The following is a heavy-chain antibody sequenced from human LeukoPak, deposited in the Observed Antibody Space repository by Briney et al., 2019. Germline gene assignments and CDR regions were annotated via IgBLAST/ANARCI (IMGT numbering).Heavy chain of an antibody. CDR1: GGSFSGYY. D-gene: IGHD3-10*01. Sequence: SETLSLTCAVYGGSFSGYYWSRIRQPPGKGLEWIGEINHSGSTNYNPSLKSRVTISVDTSKNQFSLKLSSVTAADTAVYYCARSYGPNNWFDPWGQGTLVTVSS. J-gene: IGHJ5*02. CDR3: ARSYGPNNWFDP. V-gene: IGHV4-34*01. CDR2: INHSGST.